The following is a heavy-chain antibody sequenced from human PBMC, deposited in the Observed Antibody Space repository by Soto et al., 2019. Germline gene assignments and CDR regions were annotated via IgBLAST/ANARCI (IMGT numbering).Heavy chain of an antibody. J-gene: IGHJ4*02. CDR3: AKGGRQWLVTSDFNY. CDR2: LSANGGST. V-gene: IGHV3-23*01. CDR1: GFTFGNYA. Sequence: GGSRRLSCAASGFTFGNYAMNWVRQAPGKGLEWISGLSANGGSTYYADSVSGRFTISRDSSKNTVSLEMTSLRAEDTAVYYCAKGGRQWLVTSDFNYWGQGA. D-gene: IGHD6-19*01.